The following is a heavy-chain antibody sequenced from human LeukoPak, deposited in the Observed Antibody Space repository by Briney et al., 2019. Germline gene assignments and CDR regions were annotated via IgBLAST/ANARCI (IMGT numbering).Heavy chain of an antibody. CDR1: GGSISSSSYY. Sequence: PSETLSLTCTVSGGSISSSSYYWGWIRQHPGKGLEWIGYIYYSGSTYYNPSLKSRVTISVDTSKNQFSLKLSSVTAADTAVYYCARANSGSFDYWGQGTLVTVSS. J-gene: IGHJ4*02. CDR3: ARANSGSFDY. D-gene: IGHD6-19*01. V-gene: IGHV4-31*03. CDR2: IYYSGST.